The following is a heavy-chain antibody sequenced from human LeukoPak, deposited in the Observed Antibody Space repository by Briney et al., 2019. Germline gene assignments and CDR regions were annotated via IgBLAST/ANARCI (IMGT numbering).Heavy chain of an antibody. Sequence: SGPTLVNPTQTLTLTCTFAGFSLSTSGVGVGWILQPPGKALEWLALIYWTDHKSYSPSLKSTLTITKATHINYVVLTMTNMDPVDTATYYCAHVGYFDYWGQGTLVTVSS. V-gene: IGHV2-5*01. CDR2: IYWTDHK. CDR1: GFSLSTSGVG. J-gene: IGHJ4*02. CDR3: AHVGYFDY. D-gene: IGHD1-26*01.